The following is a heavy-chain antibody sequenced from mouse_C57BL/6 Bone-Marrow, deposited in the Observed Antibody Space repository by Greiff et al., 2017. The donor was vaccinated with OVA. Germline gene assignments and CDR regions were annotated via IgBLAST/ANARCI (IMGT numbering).Heavy chain of an antibody. D-gene: IGHD1-1*01. CDR3: AVTTVVAIDY. V-gene: IGHV1-54*01. CDR2: INPGSGGT. CDR1: GYAFTNYL. Sequence: QVQLKQSGAELVRPGTSVKVSCKASGYAFTNYLIAWVKQRPGQGLEWIGVINPGSGGTNYNEKFKGKATLTADKSSSTAYMQLSSLTSEDSAVYFCAVTTVVAIDYWGQGTTLTVSS. J-gene: IGHJ2*01.